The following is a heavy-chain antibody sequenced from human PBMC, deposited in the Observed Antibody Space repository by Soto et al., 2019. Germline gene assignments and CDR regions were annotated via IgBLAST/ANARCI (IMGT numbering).Heavy chain of an antibody. CDR2: ISYDGTNK. CDR3: AKDGGGYNYGYVMLDKYYYGMDV. J-gene: IGHJ6*02. D-gene: IGHD5-18*01. CDR1: GFTFSTYA. Sequence: QVQLVESGGGVVQPGRSLRLSCAASGFTFSTYAMHWVRQAPGKGLEWVAVISYDGTNKYYADSVRGRFTISRDNSKNTLFLQMISLRAEDTAVYYCAKDGGGYNYGYVMLDKYYYGMDVWGQGTTVTVSS. V-gene: IGHV3-30-3*01.